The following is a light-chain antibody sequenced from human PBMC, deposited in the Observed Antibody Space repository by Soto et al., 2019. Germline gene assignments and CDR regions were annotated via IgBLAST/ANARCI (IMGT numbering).Light chain of an antibody. CDR3: QQYFTTPWT. CDR2: WAS. J-gene: IGKJ1*01. CDR1: QSVLYSSNDRSY. Sequence: EIVMTQSPDSLAVSLGERATIKYKSSQSVLYSSNDRSYLAWFQQKPGQPPKALIYWASSRESGVPDRFSGSGSGTDFTLSISSLQAEDVAVYFCQQYFTTPWTFGQGTKVEI. V-gene: IGKV4-1*01.